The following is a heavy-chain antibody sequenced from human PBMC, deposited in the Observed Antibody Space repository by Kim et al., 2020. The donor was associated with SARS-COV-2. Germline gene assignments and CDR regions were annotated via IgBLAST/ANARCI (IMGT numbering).Heavy chain of an antibody. CDR2: ISGSGGST. J-gene: IGHJ4*02. D-gene: IGHD3-10*01. Sequence: GGSLRLSCAASGFTFSSYAMSWVRQAPGKGLEWVSAISGSGGSTYYADSVKGRFTISRDNSKNTLYLQMNSLRAEDTAVYYCAKDGYRPYYYGSGSYQDSWGQGTLVTVSS. V-gene: IGHV3-23*01. CDR1: GFTFSSYA. CDR3: AKDGYRPYYYGSGSYQDS.